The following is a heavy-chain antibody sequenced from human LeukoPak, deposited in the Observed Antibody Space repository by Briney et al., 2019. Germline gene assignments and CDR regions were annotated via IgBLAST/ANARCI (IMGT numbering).Heavy chain of an antibody. Sequence: GASVKVSCKASGYTFTGYYMHWVRRAPGEGLEWMGWINPNSGGTNYAQKFQGRVTMTRDTSISTAYMELSRLRSDGTAVYYCATAARPTNYAFDIWGQGTMVTVSS. D-gene: IGHD6-6*01. CDR2: INPNSGGT. CDR3: ATAARPTNYAFDI. CDR1: GYTFTGYY. J-gene: IGHJ3*02. V-gene: IGHV1-2*02.